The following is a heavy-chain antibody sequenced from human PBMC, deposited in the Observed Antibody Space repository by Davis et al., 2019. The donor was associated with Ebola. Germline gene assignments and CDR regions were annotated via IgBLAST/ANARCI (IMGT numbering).Heavy chain of an antibody. D-gene: IGHD6-13*01. CDR3: AKDLSSSWYGDYYYGMDV. Sequence: PGGSLRLSCAASGFTFSSYAMSWVRQAPGKGLEWVSAISGSGGSTYYADSVKGRFTISRDNSKNTLYLQMNSLRAEDTAVYYCAKDLSSSWYGDYYYGMDVWGQGTTVTVSS. CDR1: GFTFSSYA. J-gene: IGHJ6*02. V-gene: IGHV3-23*01. CDR2: ISGSGGST.